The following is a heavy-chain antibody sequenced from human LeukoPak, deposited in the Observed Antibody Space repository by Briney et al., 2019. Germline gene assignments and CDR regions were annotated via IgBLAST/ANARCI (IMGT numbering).Heavy chain of an antibody. V-gene: IGHV4-4*07. Sequence: PSETLSLTCTVSGGSISSYYWSWLRQPAGKGLAWIGRIYTSGSTNYNPSLKSRVTMSVDTSKNQFSLKLSSVTAADTAVYYCARVPPPMDMDDAFDIWGQGTMVTVSS. J-gene: IGHJ3*02. CDR3: ARVPPPMDMDDAFDI. D-gene: IGHD2-2*03. CDR1: GGSISSYY. CDR2: IYTSGST.